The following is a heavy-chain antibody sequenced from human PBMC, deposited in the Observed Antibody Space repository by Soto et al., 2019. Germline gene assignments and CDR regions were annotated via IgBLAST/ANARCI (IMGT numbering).Heavy chain of an antibody. CDR3: AKGGDYYDSSGYYSVGTFDI. CDR2: ISTSSSYI. Sequence: PGGSLRLSCAASGFSFSNYAMNWVRQAPGKGLEWVSSISTSSSYIYYADSMKGRFTISRDNAKNSLYLQMNSLRAEDTAVYYCAKGGDYYDSSGYYSVGTFDIWGQGTMVTVSS. D-gene: IGHD3-22*01. V-gene: IGHV3-21*01. J-gene: IGHJ3*02. CDR1: GFSFSNYA.